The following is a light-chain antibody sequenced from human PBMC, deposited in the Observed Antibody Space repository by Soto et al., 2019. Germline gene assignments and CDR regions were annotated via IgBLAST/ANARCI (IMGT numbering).Light chain of an antibody. J-gene: IGKJ1*01. CDR3: QQYNSYSRT. CDR1: QSISSW. V-gene: IGKV1-5*01. CDR2: DAS. Sequence: DIRMTQSPSTLSASVGDRVTITCRASQSISSWLAWYQQKPGKAPKLLIYDASSLESGVPSRFSGSGSGTEFTLTITGLQADDFATYFCQQYNSYSRTFGQGTKVDIK.